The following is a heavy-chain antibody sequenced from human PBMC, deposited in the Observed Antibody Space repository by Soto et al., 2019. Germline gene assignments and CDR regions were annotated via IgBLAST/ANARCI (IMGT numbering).Heavy chain of an antibody. CDR1: GFSLTTSGVG. CDR2: IYWDDDK. J-gene: IGHJ4*02. CDR3: AHRILRTVFGLVTTTAIYFDF. Sequence: QITLNESGPTVVKPAETLTLTCTFSGFSLTTSGVGVGWIRQSPGKAPEWLALIYWDDDKRYSASLKSRLTITKDTSKNQVVLTMASVGPADTATYYCAHRILRTVFGLVTTTAIYFDFWGQGTPVVVSS. V-gene: IGHV2-5*02. D-gene: IGHD3-3*01.